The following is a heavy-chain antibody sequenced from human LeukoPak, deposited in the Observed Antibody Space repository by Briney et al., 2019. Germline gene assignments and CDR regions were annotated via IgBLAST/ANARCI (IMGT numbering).Heavy chain of an antibody. CDR2: ISSSSYI. V-gene: IGHV3-21*01. Sequence: KSGGSLRLSCAASGFTFSSYSMNWVRQAPGKGLEWVSSISSSSYIYYADSVKGRFTISRDNAKNSLYLQMNSLRAEDTAVYYCARDSRDSSGYYYVTFDYWGQGTLVTVSS. D-gene: IGHD3-22*01. CDR3: ARDSRDSSGYYYVTFDY. CDR1: GFTFSSYS. J-gene: IGHJ4*02.